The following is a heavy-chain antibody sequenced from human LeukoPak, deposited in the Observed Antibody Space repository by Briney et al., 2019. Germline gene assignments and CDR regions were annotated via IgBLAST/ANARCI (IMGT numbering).Heavy chain of an antibody. V-gene: IGHV1-69*13. J-gene: IGHJ6*02. CDR3: AYPNYWYYYGMDV. Sequence: SVKVSCKASGGTFISYAISWVRQAPGQGLEWMGGIIPIFGTANYAQKFRGRVTITADESTSTAYMELSSLRSEDTAVYYCAYPNYWYYYGMDVWGQGTTVTVSS. CDR1: GGTFISYA. D-gene: IGHD1-7*01. CDR2: IIPIFGTA.